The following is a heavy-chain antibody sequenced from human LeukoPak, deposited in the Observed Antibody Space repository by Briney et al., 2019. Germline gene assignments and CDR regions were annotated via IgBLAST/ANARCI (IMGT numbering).Heavy chain of an antibody. CDR2: ISASGGST. CDR1: GFTFSNYD. J-gene: IGHJ5*02. D-gene: IGHD6-19*01. Sequence: GPLRLSCAASGFTFSNYDMSWVRQAPGKGLEWVSSISASGGSTYYADSVKGRFTNSRDNSKNTLDLQMTNLRAADTAVYYCGKDLSRAVAADWFDPWDQGSLVTVSS. CDR3: GKDLSRAVAADWFDP. V-gene: IGHV3-23*01.